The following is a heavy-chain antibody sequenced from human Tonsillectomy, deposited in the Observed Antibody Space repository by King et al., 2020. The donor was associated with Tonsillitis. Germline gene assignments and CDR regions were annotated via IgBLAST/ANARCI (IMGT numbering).Heavy chain of an antibody. CDR1: GFTFSSYA. J-gene: IGHJ4*02. CDR2: IRGSGGST. D-gene: IGHD3-22*01. CDR3: AKVLDYYDSSGYYSQDDY. V-gene: IGHV3-23*04. Sequence: VQLVESGGGLVQPGGSLRLSCAASGFTFSSYAISWVRQAPGKGLEWVSAIRGSGGSTYYADSVKGRFTISRDNSKNTLYLQMNSLRAEDTAVYYCAKVLDYYDSSGYYSQDDYWGQGTLVTVSS.